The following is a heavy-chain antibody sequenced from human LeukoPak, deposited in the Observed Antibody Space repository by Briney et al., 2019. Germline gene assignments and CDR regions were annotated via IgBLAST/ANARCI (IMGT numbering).Heavy chain of an antibody. D-gene: IGHD3-9*01. CDR1: GGSISSYY. CDR3: QKPAYDILTGYSDAFDI. J-gene: IGHJ3*02. V-gene: IGHV4-59*08. CDR2: IYYSGST. Sequence: SETLSLTCTVSGGSISSYYWSWIRQPPGKGLERIGYIYYSGSTNYDHSLKSRVTISVDTSKNQFSLKLSSVTAADTVFFFKQKPAYDILTGYSDAFDIWGQGTMVTVSS.